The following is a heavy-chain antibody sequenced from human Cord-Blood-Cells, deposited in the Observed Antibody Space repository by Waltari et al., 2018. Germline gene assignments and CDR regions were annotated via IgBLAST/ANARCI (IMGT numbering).Heavy chain of an antibody. CDR3: ARFLTNRGSYFDY. D-gene: IGHD2-2*01. Sequence: QVQLQESGPGLVKPSETLSLTCAVSGYSISSGYYWGWIRQPPGKGLEWIGGIYHGGSTYYNPSLRGRVTISEETSKNQFSLKRSSVTAATTAGYYWARFLTNRGSYFDYGAQGTLFTVPP. CDR2: IYHGGST. J-gene: IGHJ4*02. CDR1: GYSISSGYY. V-gene: IGHV4-38-2*01.